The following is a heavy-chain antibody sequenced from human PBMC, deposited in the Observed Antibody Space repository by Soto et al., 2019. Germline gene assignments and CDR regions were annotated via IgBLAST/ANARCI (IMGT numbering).Heavy chain of an antibody. CDR3: VSQRTTVPTQAYFDY. CDR2: VYYRGRS. Sequence: PSETLSLTCTVSGGSVTHSSYYWGWIRQSPGKGLEWIGSVYYRGRSYSKSSVKSRVTISVDTSKNRFSLSLNSVTASDTAVYFCVSQRTTVPTQAYFDYWGPGALVTVSS. D-gene: IGHD4-17*01. J-gene: IGHJ4*02. CDR1: GGSVTHSSYY. V-gene: IGHV4-39*01.